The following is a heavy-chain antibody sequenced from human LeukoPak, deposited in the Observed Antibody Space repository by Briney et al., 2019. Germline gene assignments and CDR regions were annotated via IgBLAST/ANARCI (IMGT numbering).Heavy chain of an antibody. Sequence: GGSLRLSCAASGFTFSSYAMSWVRQAPGKGPEWVSAISGSGGSTYYADSVKGRFTISRDNSKNTLYLQMNSLRAEDTAVYYCAKMRLTIFGVVITYFDYWGQGTLVTVSS. CDR2: ISGSGGST. J-gene: IGHJ4*02. D-gene: IGHD3-3*01. V-gene: IGHV3-23*01. CDR1: GFTFSSYA. CDR3: AKMRLTIFGVVITYFDY.